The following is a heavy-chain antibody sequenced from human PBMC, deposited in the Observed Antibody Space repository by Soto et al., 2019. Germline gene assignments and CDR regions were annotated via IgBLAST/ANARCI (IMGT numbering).Heavy chain of an antibody. J-gene: IGHJ6*02. CDR3: ARDLGISIRPDYCYGLDV. V-gene: IGHV1-69*13. CDR2: IIPISGSA. Sequence: SVKVSCKASGGTFSSYAISWVRQAPGQGLEWMGGIIPISGSANYAQNFQGRVTITADESTSTVYMELSSLRSEDTAVYYCARDLGISIRPDYCYGLDVWGQGTTVTVSS. CDR1: GGTFSSYA. D-gene: IGHD1-26*01.